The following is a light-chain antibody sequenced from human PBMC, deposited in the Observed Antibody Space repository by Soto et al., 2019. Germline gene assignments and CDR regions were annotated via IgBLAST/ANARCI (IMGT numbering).Light chain of an antibody. J-gene: IGKJ3*01. CDR1: QSVSSSY. CDR3: QQYGRA. CDR2: GAS. V-gene: IGKV3-20*01. Sequence: IVLTQSPGTLSLSQGERATLSCRASQSVSSSYLAWYQQKPGQAPSLLIYGASSRATGIPDRFSGSGSGTDFTLTISRLEPEDFAVYYCQQYGRAFGPGTKVDIK.